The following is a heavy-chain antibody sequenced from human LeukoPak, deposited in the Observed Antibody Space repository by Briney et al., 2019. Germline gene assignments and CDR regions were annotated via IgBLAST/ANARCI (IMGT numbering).Heavy chain of an antibody. CDR2: ISCYNGDT. V-gene: IGHV1-18*01. D-gene: IGHD6-19*01. CDR1: GYTFNRHG. J-gene: IGHJ4*02. Sequence: ASVQVSCKASGYTFNRHGIAWVRQAPGQGLEWIGWISCYNGDTNYAQKVQGRVTMTTDTSTSTAYMELRSLTSDDTAVYYCARDPSNSGGWNPYFDYWGQGALVTVSS. CDR3: ARDPSNSGGWNPYFDY.